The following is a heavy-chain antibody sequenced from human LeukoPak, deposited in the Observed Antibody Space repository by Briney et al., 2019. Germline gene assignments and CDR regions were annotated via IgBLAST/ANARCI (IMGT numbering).Heavy chain of an antibody. V-gene: IGHV4-39*07. CDR1: GGSISSSSYY. CDR3: ARDDAVAAAGTGSWFDP. D-gene: IGHD6-13*01. CDR2: IYYSGST. Sequence: PSETLSLTCTVSGGSISSSSYYWGWIRQPPGKGLEWIGSIYYSGSTYYNPSLKSRVTISVDTSKNQFSLRLSSVTAADTAVYYCARDDAVAAAGTGSWFDPWGQGTLVTVSS. J-gene: IGHJ5*02.